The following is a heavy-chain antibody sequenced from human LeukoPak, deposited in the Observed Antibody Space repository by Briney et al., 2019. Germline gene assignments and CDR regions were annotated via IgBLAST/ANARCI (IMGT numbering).Heavy chain of an antibody. Sequence: SETLSLTCTVSGVTISSHYRSWRRQPPGKGLGWVWYIYYSGSTNYNPSLKSRVTITVDTSNNQVSLELSTVTAADTAMYYCARAIVVVPTAILGPSDSLHIDYWGQGTLVTVSS. CDR2: IYYSGST. D-gene: IGHD2-2*01. V-gene: IGHV4-59*11. CDR3: ARAIVVVPTAILGPSDSLHIDY. J-gene: IGHJ4*02. CDR1: GVTISSHY.